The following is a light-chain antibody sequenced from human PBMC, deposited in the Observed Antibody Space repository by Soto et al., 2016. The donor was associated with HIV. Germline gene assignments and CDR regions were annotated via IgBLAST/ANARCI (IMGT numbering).Light chain of an antibody. V-gene: IGKV1-39*01. CDR1: QSISSY. CDR3: QQTYTTPQCT. J-gene: IGKJ2*02. Sequence: DIQLTQSPSSLSASVGDRVTITCRASQSISSYLNWYQQKPGKAPKLLIFAASRLQGGVPSRFSGSGSGTDFTLTISSLQPEDFATYYCQQTYTTPQCTFGQGTKLEIK. CDR2: AAS.